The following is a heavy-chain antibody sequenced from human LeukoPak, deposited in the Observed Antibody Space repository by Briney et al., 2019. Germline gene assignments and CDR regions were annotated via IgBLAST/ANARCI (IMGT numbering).Heavy chain of an antibody. V-gene: IGHV3-23*01. CDR2: ISGSGDNT. D-gene: IGHD3-22*01. Sequence: GGSLRLSCAASGFTFSSYAMSWVRQAPGRGLEWASGISGSGDNTYYADSVKGRFTISRDNSKNTLYVQVNSLGTEDTAAYYCAKGSYYDSSGSFYFDYWGQGTLVTVSS. CDR3: AKGSYYDSSGSFYFDY. J-gene: IGHJ4*02. CDR1: GFTFSSYA.